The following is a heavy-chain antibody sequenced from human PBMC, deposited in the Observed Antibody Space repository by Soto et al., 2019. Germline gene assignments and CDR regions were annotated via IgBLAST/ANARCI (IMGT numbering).Heavy chain of an antibody. J-gene: IGHJ4*02. CDR3: TRRGYCGGDCFAY. CDR1: GFTFSNAW. V-gene: IGHV3-15*01. Sequence: EVQLVESGGGLVKPGGSLRLSCAASGFTFSNAWMSWVRQAPGKGLEWVGRIKSKTDGGTTDYAAPVKGRFTISRDDSKNTLYLQMKSLKTEDTAVYYCTRRGYCGGDCFAYWGQGTLVTVSS. CDR2: IKSKTDGGTT. D-gene: IGHD2-21*01.